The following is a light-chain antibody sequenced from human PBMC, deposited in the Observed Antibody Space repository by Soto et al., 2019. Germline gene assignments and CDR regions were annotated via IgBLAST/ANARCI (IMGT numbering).Light chain of an antibody. CDR1: QSISSW. CDR3: QQYYSYSVG. Sequence: EIQKTQLLSASSTYEGDRVTTTCRASQSISSWLAWYQQKPGKAPKLLIYDASSLESGGPSRFSGSGSGTEFTLTISSLQPDDFATYYCQQYYSYSVGFGQGTKVDIK. J-gene: IGKJ1*01. CDR2: DAS. V-gene: IGKV1-5*01.